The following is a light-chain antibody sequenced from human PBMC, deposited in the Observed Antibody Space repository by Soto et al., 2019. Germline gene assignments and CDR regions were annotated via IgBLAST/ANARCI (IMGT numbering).Light chain of an antibody. Sequence: DIQMTQSPSTLSASVGDRVTITCRASQSVTKWLAWFQQKPGKVPKLLIFDASTLQTGVPSRFGGGGSGTEFTLTISGLQHDDFATYYCQQYNSYSPWTFGPGTKVEI. CDR1: QSVTKW. CDR2: DAS. CDR3: QQYNSYSPWT. J-gene: IGKJ1*01. V-gene: IGKV1-5*01.